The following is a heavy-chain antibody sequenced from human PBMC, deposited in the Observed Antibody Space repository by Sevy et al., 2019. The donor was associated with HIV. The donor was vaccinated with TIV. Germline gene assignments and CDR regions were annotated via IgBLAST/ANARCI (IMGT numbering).Heavy chain of an antibody. J-gene: IGHJ5*02. Sequence: GGSLRLSCADSGVTFSSYAMSWVRQAPGKGLEWVSTISGHGGSTYYAGAVKGRFTISRDNAKNSLYMQMNSLRAEDTAVYYCARVDANYDKGFDPWGQGTLVTVSS. D-gene: IGHD3-22*01. CDR1: GVTFSSYA. CDR3: ARVDANYDKGFDP. V-gene: IGHV3-23*01. CDR2: ISGHGGST.